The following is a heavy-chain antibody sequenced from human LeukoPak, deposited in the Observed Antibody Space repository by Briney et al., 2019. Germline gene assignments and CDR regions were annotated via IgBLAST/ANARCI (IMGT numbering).Heavy chain of an antibody. V-gene: IGHV3-48*03. CDR2: ISSSGSTI. Sequence: TGGSLRLSCAASGFTFSSYEMNWVRQAPGKGLEWVSYISSSGSTIYYADSVKGRFTISRDNAKNSLYLQMNSLRAEDTAVYYCARLYYDILTGANWFDPWGQGTLVTVSS. J-gene: IGHJ5*02. CDR3: ARLYYDILTGANWFDP. CDR1: GFTFSSYE. D-gene: IGHD3-9*01.